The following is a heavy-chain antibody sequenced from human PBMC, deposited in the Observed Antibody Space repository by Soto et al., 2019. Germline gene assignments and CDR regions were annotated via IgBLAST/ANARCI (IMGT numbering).Heavy chain of an antibody. CDR3: AKDGSPSKPLRNGMGV. J-gene: IGHJ6*02. CDR2: ISYDGSNK. D-gene: IGHD3-10*01. Sequence: PGGSLRLSCAASGFTFSSYGMHWVRQAPGKGLEWVAVISYDGSNKYYADSVKGRFTISRDNSKNTLYLQMNSLRAEDTAVYYCAKDGSPSKPLRNGMGVWGQGTTVTVSS. V-gene: IGHV3-30*18. CDR1: GFTFSSYG.